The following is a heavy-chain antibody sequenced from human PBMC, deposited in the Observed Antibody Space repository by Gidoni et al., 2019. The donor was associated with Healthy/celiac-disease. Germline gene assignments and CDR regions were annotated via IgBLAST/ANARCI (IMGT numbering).Heavy chain of an antibody. Sequence: QVQLVQSGAEVKKPGSSVKVSCKASGGTFSSYALSWVRQAPGQGLEWMGGIIPIFGTANYAQKFQGRVTITADESTSTAYMELSSLRSEDTAVYYCARPGTDYYGSGSQRVYYYYYMDVWGKGTTVTVSS. CDR1: GGTFSSYA. CDR2: IIPIFGTA. CDR3: ARPGTDYYGSGSQRVYYYYYMDV. J-gene: IGHJ6*03. V-gene: IGHV1-69*01. D-gene: IGHD3-10*01.